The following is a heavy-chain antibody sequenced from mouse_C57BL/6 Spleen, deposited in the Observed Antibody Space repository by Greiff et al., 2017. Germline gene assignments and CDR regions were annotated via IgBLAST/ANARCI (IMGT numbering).Heavy chain of an antibody. CDR2: ISSGSSTI. J-gene: IGHJ2*01. Sequence: EVKLVESGGGLVKPGGSLKLSCAASGFTFSDYGMHWVRQAPEKGLEWVAYISSGSSTIYSADTVKGRFTFSRDNAKNPLFLQMTSLRSEDTAMYYCARPAAYYFDYWGQGTTLTVSS. CDR1: GFTFSDYG. V-gene: IGHV5-17*01. CDR3: ARPAAYYFDY.